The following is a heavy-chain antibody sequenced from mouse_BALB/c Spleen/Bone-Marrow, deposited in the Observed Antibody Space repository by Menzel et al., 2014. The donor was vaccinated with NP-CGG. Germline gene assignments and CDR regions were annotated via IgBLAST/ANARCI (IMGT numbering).Heavy chain of an antibody. CDR2: ISTYYGDA. CDR3: AIRYGYDGEAVAWFAY. J-gene: IGHJ3*01. D-gene: IGHD2-2*01. V-gene: IGHV1S137*01. Sequence: VQGVESGAELVRPGVSVKISCKGSGYTFTDYAMHWVKQSHAKSLERIGVISTYYGDASYNQKFKGKATMTVDKSSSTAYMELARLTSEDSAIYYCAIRYGYDGEAVAWFAYWGQGTLVTVSA. CDR1: GYTFTDYA.